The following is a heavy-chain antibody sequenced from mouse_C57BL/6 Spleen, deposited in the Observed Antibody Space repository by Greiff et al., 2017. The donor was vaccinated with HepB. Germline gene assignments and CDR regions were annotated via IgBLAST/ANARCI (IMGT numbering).Heavy chain of an antibody. CDR1: GFTFTDYY. Sequence: EVQRVESGGGLVQPGGSLSLSCAASGFTFTDYYMSWVRHPPGKALEWLGFIRNKANGYTTEYSASVKGRFTISRDNSQSILYLQMNALRAEDSATYYCARYDGNYWYYAMDYWGQGTSVTVSS. D-gene: IGHD2-1*01. CDR2: IRNKANGYTT. V-gene: IGHV7-3*01. J-gene: IGHJ4*01. CDR3: ARYDGNYWYYAMDY.